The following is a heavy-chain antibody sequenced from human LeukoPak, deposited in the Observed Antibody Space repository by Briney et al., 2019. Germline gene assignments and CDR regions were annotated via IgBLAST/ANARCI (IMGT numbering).Heavy chain of an antibody. J-gene: IGHJ4*02. Sequence: GGSLRLSCAASGFTFSNAWMSWVRQAPGKGLEWVGRIKSKTDGGTTDYAAPVKGTFTISRDDSKNTLYLQLNSLKTEDTAVHYCTTYTVGATTSHFDNWGQGALVTVSS. V-gene: IGHV3-15*01. CDR3: TTYTVGATTSHFDN. CDR1: GFTFSNAW. D-gene: IGHD1-26*01. CDR2: IKSKTDGGTT.